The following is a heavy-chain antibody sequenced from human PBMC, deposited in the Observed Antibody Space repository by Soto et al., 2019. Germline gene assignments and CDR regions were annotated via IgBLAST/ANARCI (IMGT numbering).Heavy chain of an antibody. CDR1: GGSISSGGYY. D-gene: IGHD5-12*01. CDR2: IYYSGST. Sequence: PSETLSLTCTVSGGSISSGGYYWSWIRQHPGKGLEWIGYIYYSGSTYYNPSLKSRVTISVDTSKNQFSLKLSSVTAADTAVYYCARDRGSGYDLGAYFDYWGQGTLVTVSS. CDR3: ARDRGSGYDLGAYFDY. V-gene: IGHV4-31*03. J-gene: IGHJ4*02.